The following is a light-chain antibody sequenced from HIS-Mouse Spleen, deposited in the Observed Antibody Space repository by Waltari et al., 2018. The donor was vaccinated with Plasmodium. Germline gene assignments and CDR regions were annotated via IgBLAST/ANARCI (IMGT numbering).Light chain of an antibody. CDR1: QSVSRN. J-gene: IGKJ1*01. Sequence: EIVMTQSPATLSVSPGERATLSCRASQSVSRNLSWYQQKPGQAPRLLIYGASTRANGIPARFSGSGSGTEFTLTISSLQSEDFAVYYCQQYNNWPAWTFGQGTKVEIK. V-gene: IGKV3-15*01. CDR3: QQYNNWPAWT. CDR2: GAS.